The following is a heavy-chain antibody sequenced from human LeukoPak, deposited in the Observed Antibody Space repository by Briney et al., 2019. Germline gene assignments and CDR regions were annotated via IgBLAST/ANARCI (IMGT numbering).Heavy chain of an antibody. V-gene: IGHV4-61*01. CDR1: GGSVSSGSYY. J-gene: IGHJ6*02. Sequence: SETLSLTCTVSGGSVSSGSYYWSWIRQPPGKGLEWIGYIYYSGSTNYNPSLKSRVTISVDTSKNQFSLKLSSVTAADTAVYYCARDKYYYDSGGFLERGMDVWGQGTTVTVSS. CDR3: ARDKYYYDSGGFLERGMDV. D-gene: IGHD3-22*01. CDR2: IYYSGST.